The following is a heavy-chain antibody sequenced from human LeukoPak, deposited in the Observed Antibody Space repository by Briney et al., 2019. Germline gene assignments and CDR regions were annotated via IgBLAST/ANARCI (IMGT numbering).Heavy chain of an antibody. J-gene: IGHJ4*02. CDR3: AKDRITGTPYYFDY. CDR1: GFTFSSYA. CDR2: ISASGGSS. Sequence: PGGSLRLSCAASGFTFSSYAMSWVRQAPGKGLEWVLGISASGGSSYYVDSVKGRFTISRDNSKNTLYLQMDSLSAEDTAVYYCAKDRITGTPYYFDYWGQGTLVTVSS. D-gene: IGHD1-20*01. V-gene: IGHV3-23*01.